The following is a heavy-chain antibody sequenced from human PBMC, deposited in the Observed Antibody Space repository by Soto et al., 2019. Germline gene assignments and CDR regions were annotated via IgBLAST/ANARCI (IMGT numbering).Heavy chain of an antibody. V-gene: IGHV3-9*01. J-gene: IGHJ4*02. CDR1: AFTFGDFA. Sequence: VQLVESGGGLVQPGRSLRLSCTASAFTFGDFAMHWVRQVPGKGLEWVSGINWNGNYIGYADSVKGRFTVSRDNAKNSLYLQMNSPRPEDTALYFCARAPTGGTWPVYFDWWGRGTLVTVSS. CDR2: INWNGNYI. D-gene: IGHD2-15*01. CDR3: ARAPTGGTWPVYFDW.